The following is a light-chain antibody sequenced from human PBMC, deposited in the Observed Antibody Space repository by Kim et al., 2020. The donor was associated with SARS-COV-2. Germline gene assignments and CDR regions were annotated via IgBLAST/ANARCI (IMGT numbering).Light chain of an antibody. CDR1: QNIKNK. CDR2: DAT. V-gene: IGKV3-15*01. CDR3: QQSYNWPPLT. Sequence: SPGKRATLSCRASQNIKNKLVWYQQKPGQAPRLLIYDATTRATGIPARFIGSGSETDFTLTISSLQAEDFAVYFCQQSYNWPPLTFGQGTKVDIK. J-gene: IGKJ1*01.